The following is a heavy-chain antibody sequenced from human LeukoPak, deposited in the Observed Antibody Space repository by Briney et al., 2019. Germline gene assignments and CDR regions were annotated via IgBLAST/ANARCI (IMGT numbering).Heavy chain of an antibody. V-gene: IGHV3-48*02. CDR2: IDGSGDTI. CDR3: SRRFDC. CDR1: GFTFSDYS. J-gene: IGHJ4*02. Sequence: GGSLRLSCAASGFTFSDYSMNWVRQAPGKGLEWVSYIDGSGDTIYYADSVKGRFTIPRDNAKNSLDLQMNSLRDEDTAVYYCSRRFDCWGQGTLVTVSS.